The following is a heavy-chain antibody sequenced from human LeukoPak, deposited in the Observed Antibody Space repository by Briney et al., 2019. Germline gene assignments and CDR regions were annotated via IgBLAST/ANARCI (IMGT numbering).Heavy chain of an antibody. CDR3: AREPVTGSVY. D-gene: IGHD4-17*01. Sequence: GGSLRLSCAASGFTFSSYSMNWVRQAPGKGLEWVSSISSTGSHIYYADSVKGRFIVSRDNAKNTLYLQMNSLRGEDTAVYYCAREPVTGSVYWGQAIVVTVSS. J-gene: IGHJ4*02. CDR2: ISSTGSHI. V-gene: IGHV3-21*01. CDR1: GFTFSSYS.